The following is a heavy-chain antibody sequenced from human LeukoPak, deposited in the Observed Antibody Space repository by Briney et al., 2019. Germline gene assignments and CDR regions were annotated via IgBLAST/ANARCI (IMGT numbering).Heavy chain of an antibody. D-gene: IGHD3-3*01. CDR1: GYTFTGYY. V-gene: IGHV1-2*02. J-gene: IGHJ6*02. CDR3: ARVIIGYYYYGMDV. CDR2: INPNSGGT. Sequence: ASVKVSCKASGYTFTGYYMHWVRQAPGQGLEWMGWINPNSGGTNYAQKFRGRVTMTRDTSISTAYMELSRLRSDDTAVYYCARVIIGYYYYGMDVWGQGTTVTVSS.